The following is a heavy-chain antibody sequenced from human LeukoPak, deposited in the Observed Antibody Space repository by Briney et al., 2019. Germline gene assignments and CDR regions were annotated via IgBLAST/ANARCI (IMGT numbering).Heavy chain of an antibody. V-gene: IGHV3-74*01. Sequence: PGGSLRLSCAGPGFTMSNYWMNWVRQAPGEGLVWVSHINPGDGSTTGYADSVKGRFTVSRDNAKNTLYLQMTSLKDGDTAVYYCVRDGMGTAPYDLWGQGTLVTVSS. J-gene: IGHJ4*01. CDR2: INPGDGSTT. D-gene: IGHD2-8*02. CDR3: VRDGMGTAPYDL. CDR1: GFTMSNYW.